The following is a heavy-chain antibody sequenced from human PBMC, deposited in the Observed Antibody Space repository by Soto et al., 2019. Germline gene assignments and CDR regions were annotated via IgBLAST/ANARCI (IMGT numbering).Heavy chain of an antibody. J-gene: IGHJ3*02. D-gene: IGHD1-7*01. CDR1: GFTFRDYY. Sequence: PGGSLRLSCAVSGFTFRDYYMAWVRQAPGKGLECVAYISQNGVPIYCTDSVKGRFTISRDNAKASLYLQMDSLRAEDTAVYFCGRWNFALDIWGRGAWVTV. CDR2: ISQNGVPI. V-gene: IGHV3-11*01. CDR3: GRWNFALDI.